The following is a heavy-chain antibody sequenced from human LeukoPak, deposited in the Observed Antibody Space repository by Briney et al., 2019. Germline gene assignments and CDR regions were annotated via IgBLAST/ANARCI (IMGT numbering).Heavy chain of an antibody. Sequence: GGSVRLSCAASVFAVSTNYMTWVRHAPWKGLDWVSIINTGGYTYYIDSVKGRFTISRDKSKNTLYLQMTFLNVEDTAVYYCARESGSYLQWGQGTLVTVSS. CDR2: INTGGYT. CDR1: VFAVSTNY. CDR3: ARESGSYLQ. J-gene: IGHJ4*02. D-gene: IGHD1-26*01. V-gene: IGHV3-53*01.